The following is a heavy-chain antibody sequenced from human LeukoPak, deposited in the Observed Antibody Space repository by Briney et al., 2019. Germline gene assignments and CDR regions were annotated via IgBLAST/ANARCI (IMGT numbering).Heavy chain of an antibody. CDR2: ISSSSSYI. J-gene: IGHJ6*02. V-gene: IGHV3-21*01. Sequence: GGSLRLSCAASGFTFSSYSMNWVRQAPGKVLEWVSSISSSSSYIYYADSVKGRFTISRDNAKNSLYLQMNSLRAEDTAVYYCARDLSRGYSYGLYYYYYGMDVWGQGTTVTVSS. D-gene: IGHD5-18*01. CDR3: ARDLSRGYSYGLYYYYYGMDV. CDR1: GFTFSSYS.